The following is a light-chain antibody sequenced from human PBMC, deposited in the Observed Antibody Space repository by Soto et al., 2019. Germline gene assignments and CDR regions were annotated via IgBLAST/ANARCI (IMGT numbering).Light chain of an antibody. V-gene: IGKV3-20*01. Sequence: EIVLTQSPGTLSLSPGERATLSCRASQSVSSSYLGWYQQKPGQPPRLLFYGASTRATGIPDRFSGSGSGTDFTLTISRLEPEDFAVYYCQQYGSSIFTFGPGTKVDIK. CDR1: QSVSSSY. CDR2: GAS. CDR3: QQYGSSIFT. J-gene: IGKJ3*01.